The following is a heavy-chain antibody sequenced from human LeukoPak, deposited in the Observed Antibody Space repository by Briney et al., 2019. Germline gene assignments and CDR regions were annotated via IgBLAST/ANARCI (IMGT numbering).Heavy chain of an antibody. CDR2: INQNGDTK. Sequence: GRSLSLSCAPSGFTLSRDWMTWVRQAPEKGLEWVANINQNGDTKYYVDSVRGRFTISRDNAKNSLYLQMNSLRAEDTAVYYCARDPDMLDGVSYDVWGQGTMVIVSS. CDR3: ARDPDMLDGVSYDV. CDR1: GFTLSRDW. V-gene: IGHV3-7*05. D-gene: IGHD3-9*01. J-gene: IGHJ3*01.